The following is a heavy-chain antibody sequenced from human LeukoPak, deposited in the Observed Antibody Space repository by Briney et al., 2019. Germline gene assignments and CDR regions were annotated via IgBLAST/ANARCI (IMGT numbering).Heavy chain of an antibody. D-gene: IGHD6-13*01. V-gene: IGHV3-23*01. CDR2: ISGSGGST. CDR1: GFTFDDYG. J-gene: IGHJ5*02. Sequence: GGSLRLSCAASGFTFDDYGMSWVRQAPGKGLEWVSAISGSGGSTYYADSVKGRFTISRDNSKNTLYLQMNSLRAENTAVYYCAKELSAIAAAGTGFDPWGQGTLVTVSS. CDR3: AKELSAIAAAGTGFDP.